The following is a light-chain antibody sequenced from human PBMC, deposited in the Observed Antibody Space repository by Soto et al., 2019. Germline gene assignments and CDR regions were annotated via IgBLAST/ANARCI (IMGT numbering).Light chain of an antibody. CDR2: RTS. CDR1: QSVSTF. CDR3: QQYSSSSVYT. J-gene: IGKJ2*01. V-gene: IGKV1-5*03. Sequence: DIQMTQSPSTLSASVGDTVTISCRASQSVSTFVAWYQQKPGKAPKVLIYRTSTLESGVPSRCSGSGSGTEFTLTISSLQPDDFATYYCQQYSSSSVYTFGQGTKVDI.